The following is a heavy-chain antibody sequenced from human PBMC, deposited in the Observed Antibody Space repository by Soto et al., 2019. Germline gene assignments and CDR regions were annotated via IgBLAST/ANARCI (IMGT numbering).Heavy chain of an antibody. D-gene: IGHD6-25*01. CDR3: AKFFVETGGSSGWPWSFHF. CDR2: ISGTGGTT. J-gene: IGHJ4*02. V-gene: IGHV3-23*01. Sequence: EVQLLESGGGFVQPGGYLRLSCAASGFTFSRYAVSWVRQAPGKGLEWVSGISGTGGTTYYADSVKGRFTISRDNSRNTLHLQMNSLRAEDTAIYYCAKFFVETGGSSGWPWSFHFWGQGTLVTVSS. CDR1: GFTFSRYA.